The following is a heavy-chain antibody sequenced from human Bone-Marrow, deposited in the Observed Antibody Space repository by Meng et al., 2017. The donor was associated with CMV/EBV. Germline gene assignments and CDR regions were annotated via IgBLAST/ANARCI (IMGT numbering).Heavy chain of an antibody. CDR3: ARDPLTGTGPLWGGLAV. V-gene: IGHV1-18*01. CDR1: GYTFISYG. CDR2: ISAYNGNT. J-gene: IGHJ6*02. D-gene: IGHD3/OR15-3a*01. Sequence: ASVKVSCKASGYTFISYGISWVRQAPGQGLEWMGWISAYNGNTNYAQKLQGRVTMTADTSTSTAYMELRSLRSDDTAVYYCARDPLTGTGPLWGGLAVLGQGTTVTVSS.